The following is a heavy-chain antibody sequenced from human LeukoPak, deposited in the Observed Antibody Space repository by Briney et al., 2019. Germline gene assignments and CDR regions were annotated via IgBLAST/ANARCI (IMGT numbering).Heavy chain of an antibody. Sequence: SETLSLTCTVSGGSISSGDYDWSWIRQPPGKGLEWIGYIYYSGSTYYNPSLKSRVTISVDTSKNQFSLKLSSVTAADTAVYYCARDSSHPIVVVPAAIEKGAFDIWGQGTMVTVSS. CDR3: ARDSSHPIVVVPAAIEKGAFDI. CDR2: IYYSGST. V-gene: IGHV4-30-4*01. CDR1: GGSISSGDYD. J-gene: IGHJ3*02. D-gene: IGHD2-2*01.